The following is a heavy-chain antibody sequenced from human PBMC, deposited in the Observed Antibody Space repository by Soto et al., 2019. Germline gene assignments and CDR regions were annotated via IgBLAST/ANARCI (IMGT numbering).Heavy chain of an antibody. CDR1: GFTFSSYS. J-gene: IGHJ4*02. CDR2: ISSSSSYI. V-gene: IGHV3-21*01. CDR3: AKGGRVDIVATLGY. Sequence: GSLRLSCAASGFTFSSYSMNWVRQAPGKGLEWVSSISSSSSYIYYADSVKGRFTISRDNAKNSLYLQMNSLGAEDTAVYYCAKGGRVDIVATLGYWGQGTLVTVSS. D-gene: IGHD5-12*01.